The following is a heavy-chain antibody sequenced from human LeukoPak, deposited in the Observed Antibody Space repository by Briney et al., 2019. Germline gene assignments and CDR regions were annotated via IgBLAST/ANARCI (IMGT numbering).Heavy chain of an antibody. J-gene: IGHJ4*02. Sequence: SETLSLTCTVSGDSISSYYWSWIRQPPGKGLGWIGYMYYSGNVNYNPSLKSRVTISIDTSTNQFSLKLSSVTAADTAVYYCARHPSDRIVGATVFDYWGQGTLVTVSS. V-gene: IGHV4-59*01. CDR1: GDSISSYY. CDR3: ARHPSDRIVGATVFDY. D-gene: IGHD1-26*01. CDR2: MYYSGNV.